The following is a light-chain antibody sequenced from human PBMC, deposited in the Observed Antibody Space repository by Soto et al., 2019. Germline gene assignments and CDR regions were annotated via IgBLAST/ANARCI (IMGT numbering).Light chain of an antibody. V-gene: IGKV1-33*01. CDR3: QQAATLPQT. Sequence: QSPSSLSASVGDRVTMTCQASQDITNYLNWYQQKAGKPPKLLIYDAFSLEEGVPSRFSGSGSGTDFTLSITSLRPEDLGTYYCQQAATLPQTFGPGTKVDIK. CDR2: DAF. J-gene: IGKJ3*01. CDR1: QDITNY.